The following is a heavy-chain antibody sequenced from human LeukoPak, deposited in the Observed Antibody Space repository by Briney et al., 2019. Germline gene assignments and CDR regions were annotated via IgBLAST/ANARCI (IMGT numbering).Heavy chain of an antibody. V-gene: IGHV1-69-2*01. CDR2: VDPEDGET. D-gene: IGHD3-16*01. CDR3: ATSYTTGNDY. Sequence: ASVKVSCKVSGYTFTDYYMRWVQQAPGKGLEWMGLVDPEDGETIYAEKFQGRVTITADTSTDTAYMELSSLRSEDTAVYYCATSYTTGNDYWGQGTLVTVSS. CDR1: GYTFTDYY. J-gene: IGHJ4*02.